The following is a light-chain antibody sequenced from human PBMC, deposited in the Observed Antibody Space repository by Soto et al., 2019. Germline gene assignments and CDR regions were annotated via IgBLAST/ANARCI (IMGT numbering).Light chain of an antibody. V-gene: IGKV3-20*01. CDR1: QGISTY. CDR3: QQYGSPPRWT. CDR2: DAS. J-gene: IGKJ1*01. Sequence: EVVMTQSPATLSVSPGEGVTLSCRASQGISTYLAWYQQKPGQAPRLLIYDASNRATGVPARFSGSGFGTDFTLTISRLEPEDFAVYYCQQYGSPPRWTFGQGTKVDIK.